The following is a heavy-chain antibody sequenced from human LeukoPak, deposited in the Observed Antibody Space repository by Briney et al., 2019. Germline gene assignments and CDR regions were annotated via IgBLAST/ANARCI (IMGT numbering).Heavy chain of an antibody. Sequence: SETLSLTCAVYGGSFSGYYWSWIRQPPGKGLEWIGEINHSGSTNYNPSLKSRVTISVDTSKNRFSLNLSSVTAADTAVYYCARSLGLSTVYYYMDVWGKGTTVTTSS. CDR2: INHSGST. CDR1: GGSFSGYY. V-gene: IGHV4-34*01. J-gene: IGHJ6*03. CDR3: ARSLGLSTVYYYMDV. D-gene: IGHD2/OR15-2a*01.